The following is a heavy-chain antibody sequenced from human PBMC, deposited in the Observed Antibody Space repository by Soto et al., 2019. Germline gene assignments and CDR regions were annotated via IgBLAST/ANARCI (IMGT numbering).Heavy chain of an antibody. Sequence: QVHLVQSGAEVKKPGASVKVSCQGSGYAFTTYGITWVRQAPGQGLEWMGWISAHNGNTNYAQKLQGRVTVTRDTSTSAAYMELRSLRSAATAVYYCARGRSGDYWGQGALVTVSS. V-gene: IGHV1-18*01. CDR2: ISAHNGNT. CDR3: ARGRSGDY. J-gene: IGHJ4*02. CDR1: GYAFTTYG.